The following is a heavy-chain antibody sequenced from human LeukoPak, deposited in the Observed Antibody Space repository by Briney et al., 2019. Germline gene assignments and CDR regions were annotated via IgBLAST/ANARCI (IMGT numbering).Heavy chain of an antibody. Sequence: GGSLRLSCAASGFTFSSYAMSWVRQAPGKGLEWVSAISGSGGSTYYADSVKGRFTISRDNSKNTLYLQVNSLRAEDTAVYYCAKLAQYDYVWGSYRYLGSGFDYWGQGTLVTVSS. V-gene: IGHV3-23*01. J-gene: IGHJ4*02. CDR1: GFTFSSYA. D-gene: IGHD3-16*02. CDR2: ISGSGGST. CDR3: AKLAQYDYVWGSYRYLGSGFDY.